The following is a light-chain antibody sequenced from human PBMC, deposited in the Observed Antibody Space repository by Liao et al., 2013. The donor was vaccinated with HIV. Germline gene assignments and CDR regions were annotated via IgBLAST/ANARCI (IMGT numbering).Light chain of an antibody. CDR1: NIGTKS. V-gene: IGLV3-21*01. CDR2: QGD. J-gene: IGLJ2*01. CDR3: QSWDSATVL. Sequence: SYVLTQPPSVSVAPGKTATITCGGNNIGTKSVHWYQQKPGQSPVLVIYQGDQRPSGIPERFSGSHSGSTATLTISGAQAMDEAHYYCQSWDSATVLFGGGTKLTVL.